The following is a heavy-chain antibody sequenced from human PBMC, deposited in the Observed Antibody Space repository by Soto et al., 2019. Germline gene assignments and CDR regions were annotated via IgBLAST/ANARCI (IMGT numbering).Heavy chain of an antibody. CDR2: IERGGST. J-gene: IGHJ6*02. D-gene: IGHD3-16*01. CDR1: GFTLSSTY. V-gene: IGHV3-53*01. Sequence: GGTLSLSCNASGFTLSSTYMSWVRQAPGMGLEWVAVIERGGSTHYAHSVKGRFTISRDIPKNMIYLQLHPLTAGDTAVYSCAKDLGPLRPLNYYYYGMDVWGQGTTVTVSS. CDR3: AKDLGPLRPLNYYYYGMDV.